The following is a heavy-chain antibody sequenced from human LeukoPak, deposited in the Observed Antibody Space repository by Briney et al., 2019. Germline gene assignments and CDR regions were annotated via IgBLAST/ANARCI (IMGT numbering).Heavy chain of an antibody. CDR3: ARGGSHDLPYDAFDI. D-gene: IGHD1-26*01. J-gene: IGHJ3*02. V-gene: IGHV4-38-2*02. CDR2: IYHSGST. Sequence: SETLSLTCTVSGYSISSGYYWGWIRQPPGKGLEWIGSIYHSGSTYYNPSLKSRVTISVDTSKNQFSLKLSSVTAADTAVYYCARGGSHDLPYDAFDIWGQGTMVTVSS. CDR1: GYSISSGYY.